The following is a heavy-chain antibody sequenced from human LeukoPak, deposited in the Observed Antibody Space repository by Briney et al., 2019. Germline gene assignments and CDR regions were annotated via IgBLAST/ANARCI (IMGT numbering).Heavy chain of an antibody. V-gene: IGHV1-69*06. J-gene: IGHJ4*02. CDR2: IIPIFGTA. Sequence: SVKVPCKASGGTFSSYAISWVRQAPGQGLEWMGGIIPIFGTANYAQKFQGRVTITADKSTSTAYMELSSLRSEDTAVYYCARDRAAAGGSSFDYWGQGTLVTVSS. D-gene: IGHD6-13*01. CDR1: GGTFSSYA. CDR3: ARDRAAAGGSSFDY.